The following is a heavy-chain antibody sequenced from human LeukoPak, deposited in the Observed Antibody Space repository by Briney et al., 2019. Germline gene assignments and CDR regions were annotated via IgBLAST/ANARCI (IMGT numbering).Heavy chain of an antibody. CDR1: GGPFDNYA. CDR3: AKDLDYTTYGYYFDY. J-gene: IGHJ4*02. CDR2: IIPSLNRA. D-gene: IGHD4-11*01. V-gene: IGHV1-69*04. Sequence: ASVKISCKSSGGPFDNYAINWVRQAPGQGLEWMGRIIPSLNRANYAQIRVTITADKSTATAYMELSGLRYEDTAVYYCAKDLDYTTYGYYFDYWGQGTLVTVSS.